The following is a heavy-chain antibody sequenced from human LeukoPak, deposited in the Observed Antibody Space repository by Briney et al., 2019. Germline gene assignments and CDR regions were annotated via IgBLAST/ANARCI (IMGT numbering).Heavy chain of an antibody. D-gene: IGHD3-22*01. CDR2: ISGSGGST. V-gene: IGHV3-23*01. CDR3: ANHYYDSSGYFFDY. CDR1: GFTFSSYA. J-gene: IGHJ4*02. Sequence: PGGSLRLSCAASGFTFSSYATSWVRQAPGKGLEWVSAISGSGGSTYYADSVKGRFTISRDNSKNTLYLQMNSLRAEDTAVYYCANHYYDSSGYFFDYWGQGTLVTVSS.